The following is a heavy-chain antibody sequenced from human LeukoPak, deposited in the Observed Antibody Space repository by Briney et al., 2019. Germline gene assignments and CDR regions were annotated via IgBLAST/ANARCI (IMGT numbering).Heavy chain of an antibody. V-gene: IGHV3-23*01. D-gene: IGHD1-26*01. CDR1: GFTISSYA. CDR2: ISGSGGST. Sequence: GGSLRLSCAASGFTISSYAMSWVRQAPGEGLEWVSAISGSGGSTYYADSVKGRFTISRDNSKNTLYLQMNSLRAEDTAVYYCANEGIVGATSQIYYFDYWGQGTLVTVSS. J-gene: IGHJ4*02. CDR3: ANEGIVGATSQIYYFDY.